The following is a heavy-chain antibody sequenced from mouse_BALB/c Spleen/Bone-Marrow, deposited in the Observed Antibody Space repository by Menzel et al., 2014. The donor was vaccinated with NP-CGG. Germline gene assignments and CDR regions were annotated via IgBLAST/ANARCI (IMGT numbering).Heavy chain of an antibody. J-gene: IGHJ3*01. D-gene: IGHD2-4*01. CDR1: GFSFNSYG. Sequence: EVQGVESGGGLVKSGGSLKLSCAASGFSFNSYGMSWVRQTPEKRLEWVATISGGGSYTFYPDSVKGRFTISRDNAKNNLYLQRSSLRSEDTALYYCARHAYYDQTEVSFVYWGQGTLVTVSA. CDR2: ISGGGSYT. V-gene: IGHV5-9-2*01. CDR3: ARHAYYDQTEVSFVY.